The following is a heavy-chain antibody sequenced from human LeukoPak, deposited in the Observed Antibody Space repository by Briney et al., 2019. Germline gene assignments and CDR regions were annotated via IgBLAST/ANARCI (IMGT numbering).Heavy chain of an antibody. V-gene: IGHV3-33*01. CDR1: GFTFSTYG. D-gene: IGHD3-10*01. CDR3: ARGPYGSGNYGYFDY. CDR2: IWYDGSNK. Sequence: GGSLRLSCAASGFTFSTYGMHWVRQAPGKGLEWVAVIWYDGSNKYYVDSVKGRFTISRDNSKNTLYLQMNSLRVEDTAVYYCARGPYGSGNYGYFDYWGQGTLVTVSS. J-gene: IGHJ4*02.